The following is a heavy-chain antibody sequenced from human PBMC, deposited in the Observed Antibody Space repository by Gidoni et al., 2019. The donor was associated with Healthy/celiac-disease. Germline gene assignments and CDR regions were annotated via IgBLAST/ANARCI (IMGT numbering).Heavy chain of an antibody. V-gene: IGHV3-21*01. CDR1: GFTFSSYS. J-gene: IGHJ3*02. CDR2: ISSSSSYI. Sequence: EVQRVESGGGLVKPGWSLRLSCAASGFTFSSYSMNWVRQAPGKGLEGVSSISSSSSYIYYADSVKGRFTISRDNAKNSLYLQMNSLRAEDTAVYYCARDPPRAAFDIWGQGTMVTVSS. CDR3: ARDPPRAAFDI. D-gene: IGHD3-10*01.